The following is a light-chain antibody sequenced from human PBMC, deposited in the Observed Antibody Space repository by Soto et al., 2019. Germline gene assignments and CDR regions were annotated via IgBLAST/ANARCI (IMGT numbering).Light chain of an antibody. CDR3: QQCSRAPLT. Sequence: EIVLTQSPATLSLSPGERATLSCRASQSVTDNYLAWYQQKPGQAPRLVISGASSRTSGIPDRFSASGSGTDFTLTISRLEPEDFAVYYCQQCSRAPLTFGQGTKVDIK. J-gene: IGKJ1*01. CDR1: QSVTDNY. CDR2: GAS. V-gene: IGKV3-20*01.